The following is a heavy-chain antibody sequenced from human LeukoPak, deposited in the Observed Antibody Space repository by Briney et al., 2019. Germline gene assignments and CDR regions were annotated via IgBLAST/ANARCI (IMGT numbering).Heavy chain of an antibody. CDR2: LIGSSGST. CDR3: AKGAYDYIEIAYFDS. D-gene: IGHD5-12*01. Sequence: GGSLRLSCVVSGFTSTNFAMNWVRQAPGKGLEWVSVLIGSSGSTDYADSVKGRFTISRDKSKNTVFLQMNSLRAEDTAIYYCAKGAYDYIEIAYFDSGGQGTLVTVSS. J-gene: IGHJ4*02. CDR1: GFTSTNFA. V-gene: IGHV3-23*01.